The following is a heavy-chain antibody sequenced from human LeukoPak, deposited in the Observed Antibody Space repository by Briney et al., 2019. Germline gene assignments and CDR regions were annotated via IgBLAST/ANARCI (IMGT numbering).Heavy chain of an antibody. J-gene: IGHJ4*02. V-gene: IGHV6-1*01. D-gene: IGHD3-22*01. Sequence: SQTLSLTCAISGDSVSSNSAAWNWIRQSPSRGLEWLGRTYYRSKWYNDYAVSVKSRITINPDTSKNQFSLQLNSVTPEDTAVYYCARRRDDSSGYYDYYFDYWGQGTLVTVSS. CDR1: GDSVSSNSAA. CDR3: ARRRDDSSGYYDYYFDY. CDR2: TYYRSKWYN.